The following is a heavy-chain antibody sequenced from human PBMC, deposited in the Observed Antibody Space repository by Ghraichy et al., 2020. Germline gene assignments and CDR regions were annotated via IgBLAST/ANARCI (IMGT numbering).Heavy chain of an antibody. CDR1: GYTFTSYG. CDR2: ISAYNGNT. Sequence: ASVKVSCKASGYTFTSYGISWVRQAPGQGLEWMGWISAYNGNTNYAQKLQGRVTMTTDTSTSTAYMELRSLRSDDTAVYYCARVPLSWGVGVNPRGAFDIWGQGTMVTVSS. D-gene: IGHD1-26*01. CDR3: ARVPLSWGVGVNPRGAFDI. J-gene: IGHJ3*02. V-gene: IGHV1-18*04.